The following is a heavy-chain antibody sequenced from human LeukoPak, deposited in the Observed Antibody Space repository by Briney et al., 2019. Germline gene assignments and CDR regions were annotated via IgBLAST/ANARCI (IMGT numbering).Heavy chain of an antibody. V-gene: IGHV4-59*08. Sequence: SGTLSLTCTVSGGSISSYNWSWIRQPPGKGLEWIGYIYDSVRTNYHPSLKSRVPISVATSKNQFSLKLSSVTAADTAVYYCARRGDGYKNRTPFDYWGQGTLVTVSS. J-gene: IGHJ4*02. D-gene: IGHD5-24*01. CDR3: ARRGDGYKNRTPFDY. CDR1: GGSISSYN. CDR2: IYDSVRT.